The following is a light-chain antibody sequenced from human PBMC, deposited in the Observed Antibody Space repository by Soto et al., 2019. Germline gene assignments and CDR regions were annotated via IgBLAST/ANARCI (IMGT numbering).Light chain of an antibody. V-gene: IGLV2-8*01. CDR2: EVT. CDR1: NSDVGLYNF. J-gene: IGLJ2*01. Sequence: QSALTQPPSASGSPGQSVTISCTGTNSDVGLYNFVSWYQHHPGNAPKLIIYEVTKRPSGVPDRFSGSKSGNTASLAVSGLRAEDEADYYSSSYGCRNSVLLGGGTKLTVL. CDR3: SSYGCRNSVL.